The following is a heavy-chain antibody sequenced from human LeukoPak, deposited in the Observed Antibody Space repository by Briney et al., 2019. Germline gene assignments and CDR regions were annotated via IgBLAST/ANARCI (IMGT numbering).Heavy chain of an antibody. CDR2: SSPYNGNT. CDR3: AKAFGDSGYYQLPIDF. V-gene: IGHV1-18*01. D-gene: IGHD3-22*01. J-gene: IGHJ4*02. CDR1: GYTFSSYG. Sequence: ASVKVSCKTSGYTFSSYGLTWMRQAPGQGPEWLGWSSPYNGNTNYAQKFQGRVTMTTDTSTNTAYMELRSLRSDDTAVYYCAKAFGDSGYYQLPIDFWGQGTLVTVSS.